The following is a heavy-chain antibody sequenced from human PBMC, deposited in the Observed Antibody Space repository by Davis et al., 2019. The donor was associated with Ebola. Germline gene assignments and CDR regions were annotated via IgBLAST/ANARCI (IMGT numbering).Heavy chain of an antibody. V-gene: IGHV1-18*01. CDR3: ASSDSGYDRRGYYYYGMDV. Sequence: AASVKVSCKASGYTFTSYGISWVRQAPGQGLEWMGWIRAYNGNTNYAQKLQGRVTMTTDTSTSTAYMELRSLRSDDTAVYYCASSDSGYDRRGYYYYGMDVWGKGTTVTVSS. CDR2: IRAYNGNT. J-gene: IGHJ6*04. D-gene: IGHD5-12*01. CDR1: GYTFTSYG.